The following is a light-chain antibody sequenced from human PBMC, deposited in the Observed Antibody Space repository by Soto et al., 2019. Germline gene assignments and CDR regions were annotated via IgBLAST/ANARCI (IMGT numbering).Light chain of an antibody. J-gene: IGLJ2*01. CDR1: SSDIGSYNL. CDR3: CSYAGSSPVV. V-gene: IGLV2-23*01. Sequence: QSALTQPASVSGSPGQSITISCTGTSSDIGSYNLVSWYQQHPGKAPNLMIYEGSKRPSGVSNRFSGSKSGNTASLTISGLQAEDEADYYCCSYAGSSPVVFGGGTKVTVL. CDR2: EGS.